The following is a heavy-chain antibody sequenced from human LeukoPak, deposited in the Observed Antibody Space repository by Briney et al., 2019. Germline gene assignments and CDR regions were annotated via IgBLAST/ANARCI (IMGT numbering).Heavy chain of an antibody. Sequence: GASVKVSCKASGGTFSSYAISWVRQAPGQGLEWMGGIIPIFGTANYAQKFQGRVTITADKSTSTAYMELSSLRSEDTAVYYCARVGIAAAGTDLNWFDPWGQGTLVTVSS. CDR3: ARVGIAAAGTDLNWFDP. D-gene: IGHD6-25*01. CDR2: IIPIFGTA. CDR1: GGTFSSYA. V-gene: IGHV1-69*06. J-gene: IGHJ5*02.